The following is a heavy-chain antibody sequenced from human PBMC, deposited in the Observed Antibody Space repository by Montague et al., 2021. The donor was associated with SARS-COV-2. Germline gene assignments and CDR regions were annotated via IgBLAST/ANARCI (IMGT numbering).Heavy chain of an antibody. D-gene: IGHD1-26*01. CDR2: HTYSGNN. CDR1: GGSISSSGFY. CDR3: ARYSGSNYDGLRY. V-gene: IGHV4-39*01. J-gene: IGHJ1*01. Sequence: SETLSLTCCVSGGSISSSGFYWGWLRQAPGLGLVWIGSHTYSGNNYSSLSLQSRVTITIDTSKNQFSLQLSSATAADTAVYYCARYSGSNYDGLRYWGQGTLVTVSS.